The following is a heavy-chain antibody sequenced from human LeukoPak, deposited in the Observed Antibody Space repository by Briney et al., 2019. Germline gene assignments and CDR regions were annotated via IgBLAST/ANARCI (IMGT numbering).Heavy chain of an antibody. V-gene: IGHV3-30*18. CDR3: AKLSSYAYAPPNH. D-gene: IGHD3-16*01. CDR2: ISYDGSIE. CDR1: GFTFSSYG. J-gene: IGHJ5*02. Sequence: GESLRLSCGASGFTFSSYGMHWVRQAPGKGLEWVAGISYDGSIEYYADSVKGRFTISRDNSKNTLYLQMNSLRAEDTAVYYCAKLSSYAYAPPNHWGQGTLVTVSS.